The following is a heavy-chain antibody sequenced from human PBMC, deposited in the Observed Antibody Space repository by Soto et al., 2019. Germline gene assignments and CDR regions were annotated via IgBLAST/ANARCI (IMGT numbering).Heavy chain of an antibody. CDR1: GYTLTELS. J-gene: IGHJ3*02. V-gene: IGHV1-24*01. Sequence: ASVKVSCKVSGYTLTELSMHWVRQAPGKGLEWMGGFDPEDGETIYAQKFQGRVTMTEDTSTDTAYMELSSLRSEDTAVYYCAGIVVVPAATAAFDIWGQGTMVTVSS. CDR3: AGIVVVPAATAAFDI. D-gene: IGHD2-2*01. CDR2: FDPEDGET.